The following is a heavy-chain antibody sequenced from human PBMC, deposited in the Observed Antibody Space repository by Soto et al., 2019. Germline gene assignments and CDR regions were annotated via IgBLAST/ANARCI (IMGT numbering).Heavy chain of an antibody. CDR2: ISGSGGST. V-gene: IGHV3-23*01. CDR1: GFSFSSYA. CDR3: ARGHTVHNYYYMDV. J-gene: IGHJ6*03. D-gene: IGHD4-4*01. Sequence: PGVSLRLSCAASGFSFSSYAMTWVRQAPGKGLEWVSAISGSGGSTYYADSVKGRFTISRDNSKNTLYLQMNSLRAEDTAVYYCARGHTVHNYYYMDVWGKGTPVTVSS.